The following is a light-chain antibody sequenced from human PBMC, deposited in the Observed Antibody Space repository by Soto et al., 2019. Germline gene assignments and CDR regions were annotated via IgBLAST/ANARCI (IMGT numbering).Light chain of an antibody. CDR3: QQYYRTPPT. CDR1: QSILHSSTNRNY. Sequence: DIVMSQSPDSLAVSLGERATFNCKSSQSILHSSTNRNYLAWYQQKPGQPLRLLFYWASTRASGVPDRFTASGSATDFTLTISTLQAEDVAVYHCQQYYRTPPTFGQGNKVAI. V-gene: IGKV4-1*01. J-gene: IGKJ1*01. CDR2: WAS.